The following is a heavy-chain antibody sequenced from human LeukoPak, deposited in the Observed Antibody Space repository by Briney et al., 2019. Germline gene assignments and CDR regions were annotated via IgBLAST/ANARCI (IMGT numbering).Heavy chain of an antibody. Sequence: ASVKVSCKASGYTFTSYGISWVRQAPGQGLEWMGWLSAYNGNTNYAQKLQGRVTMTTDTSTSTAYMELRSLRSDDTAVYYCAREMGATSIDAFDIWGQGTMVTVSS. CDR2: LSAYNGNT. CDR1: GYTFTSYG. J-gene: IGHJ3*02. D-gene: IGHD1-26*01. V-gene: IGHV1-18*01. CDR3: AREMGATSIDAFDI.